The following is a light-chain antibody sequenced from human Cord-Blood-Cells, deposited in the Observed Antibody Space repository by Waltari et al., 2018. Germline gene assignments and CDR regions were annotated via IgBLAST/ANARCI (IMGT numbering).Light chain of an antibody. V-gene: IGLV2-11*01. CDR3: CSYAGSYTVV. Sequence: QSAPTQPRSVSWSPGQSVTISCTGTSSDVGGYNYVSWYQQHPGKAPKLMIYDVSKRPSGVPDRFSGSKSGNTAALTISGLQAEDEADYYCCSYAGSYTVVFGGGTKLTVL. J-gene: IGLJ2*01. CDR1: SSDVGGYNY. CDR2: DVS.